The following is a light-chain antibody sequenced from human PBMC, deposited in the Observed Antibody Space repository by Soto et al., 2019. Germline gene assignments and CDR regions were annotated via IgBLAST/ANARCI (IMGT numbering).Light chain of an antibody. J-gene: IGKJ1*01. V-gene: IGKV1-5*01. CDR2: DAS. CDR3: QHYNTYSQT. CDR1: QSVSIW. Sequence: DIQMTQSPSTLSASVGDRVTITCRASQSVSIWLAWYQQKPGKAPKLLIYDASSLESGVPSRFSGSGSGTEFTLTISSLQPDDFATYYCQHYNTYSQTFGQGTKVEIK.